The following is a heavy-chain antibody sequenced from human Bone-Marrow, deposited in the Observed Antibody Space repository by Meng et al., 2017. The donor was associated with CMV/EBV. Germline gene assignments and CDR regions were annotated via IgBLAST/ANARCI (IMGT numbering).Heavy chain of an antibody. Sequence: GSLRLSCAASGFTFSSYAMSWVRQAPGKGLEWVSTISASGGSTYYADSVKGRFTISRDNSKNTLYLQMNSLRAEDTAVYYCAIVPDYYDSSGYLRRFDPWGQGTLVTVSS. CDR2: ISASGGST. J-gene: IGHJ5*02. D-gene: IGHD3-22*01. CDR3: AIVPDYYDSSGYLRRFDP. CDR1: GFTFSSYA. V-gene: IGHV3-23*01.